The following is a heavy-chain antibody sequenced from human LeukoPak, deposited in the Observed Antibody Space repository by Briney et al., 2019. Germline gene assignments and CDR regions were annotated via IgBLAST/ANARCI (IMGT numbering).Heavy chain of an antibody. V-gene: IGHV1-18*04. CDR2: NSPYNGDT. J-gene: IGHJ4*02. CDR1: GYTFNKHG. Sequence: ASVKVSCKASGYTFNKHGITWVRQAPGKRLEGMGWNSPYNGDTKYGQKFQGRVTLLTDTSASTAYMELRSLRSDDTAVYYCARDPSNTSGWSPYFDYWGQGALVTVSS. D-gene: IGHD6-19*01. CDR3: ARDPSNTSGWSPYFDY.